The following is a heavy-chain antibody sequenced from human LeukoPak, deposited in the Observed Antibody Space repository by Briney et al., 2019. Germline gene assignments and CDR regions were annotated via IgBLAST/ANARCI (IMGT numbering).Heavy chain of an antibody. V-gene: IGHV4-59*01. D-gene: IGHD1-26*01. J-gene: IGHJ4*02. CDR2: VFYSGPT. Sequence: LETLSLTCTVSGDSIDSYYWSWIRQPPGEGLQWIGYVFYSGPTNYDTSLKSRVAISVDRSKNQFSLKLTSVSAADTAVYYCAGRSARYFDSWGQGTPVTVSS. CDR3: AGRSARYFDS. CDR1: GDSIDSYY.